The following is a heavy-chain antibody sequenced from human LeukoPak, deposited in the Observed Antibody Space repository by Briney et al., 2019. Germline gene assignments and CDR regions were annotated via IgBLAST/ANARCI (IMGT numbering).Heavy chain of an antibody. CDR1: GYTFTNYG. Sequence: ASVKLSCKASGYTFTNYGISWVRQAPGQGLEWMGWISTNSDIRTYAQTLQGRFTMTTDTATTTAYMELNNLTFDDTAVYYCARGWDAMNNCFDPWGQATPVTVSS. D-gene: IGHD1-26*01. CDR3: ARGWDAMNNCFDP. J-gene: IGHJ5*02. CDR2: ISTNSDIR. V-gene: IGHV1-18*01.